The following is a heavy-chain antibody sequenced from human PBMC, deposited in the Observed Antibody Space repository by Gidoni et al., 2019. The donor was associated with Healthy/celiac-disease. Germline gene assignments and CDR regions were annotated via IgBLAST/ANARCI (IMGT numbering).Heavy chain of an antibody. CDR1: GYTFTSYY. Sequence: QVQLVQSGAEVKKPGASVKVSCKASGYTFTSYYMHWVRQAPGQGLEWMGIINPSGGSTSYAQKFQGRVTMTRDTSTSTVYMELSSLRSEDTAVYYCARDMVIGYYYYGMDVWGQGTTVTVSS. CDR2: INPSGGST. V-gene: IGHV1-46*01. D-gene: IGHD3-22*01. CDR3: ARDMVIGYYYYGMDV. J-gene: IGHJ6*02.